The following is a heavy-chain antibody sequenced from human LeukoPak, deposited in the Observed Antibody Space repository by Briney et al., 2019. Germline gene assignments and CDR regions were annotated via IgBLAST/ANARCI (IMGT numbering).Heavy chain of an antibody. V-gene: IGHV6-1*01. CDR3: GRATDFGVVTN. Sequence: PSQTPSLTCAISGESVSSNGASWIWIRQSPSRGLEWLGRTYYRSQQWHSDYAPSVKGRITLNPDTSRNQYSLQLNSMTPEDTAVYYCGRATDFGVVTNWGQGTLVTVSS. CDR1: GESVSSNGAS. D-gene: IGHD3-3*01. J-gene: IGHJ4*02. CDR2: TYYRSQQWHS.